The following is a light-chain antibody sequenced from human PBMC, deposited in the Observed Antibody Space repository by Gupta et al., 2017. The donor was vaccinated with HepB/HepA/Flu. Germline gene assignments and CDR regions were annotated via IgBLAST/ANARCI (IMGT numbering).Light chain of an antibody. J-gene: IGLJ1*01. CDR3: CSYTGEYI. V-gene: IGLV2-11*01. CDR1: IDNLGGYNY. Sequence: QSALTQPRSVSGSPGQSVTISCTGTIDNLGGYNYVSWYQQHPGKAPKLIIYDVTKRPSGVPDRFSASKSGSAASLTISGLQADDEAEYYCCSYTGEYIFGTGTRVTVL. CDR2: DVT.